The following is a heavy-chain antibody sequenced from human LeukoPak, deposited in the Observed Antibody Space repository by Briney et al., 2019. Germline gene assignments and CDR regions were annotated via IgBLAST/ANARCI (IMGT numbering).Heavy chain of an antibody. V-gene: IGHV3-74*01. CDR1: GFTFSSYW. CDR3: ARDLGEFGTTGTDLNY. D-gene: IGHD1-1*01. Sequence: GGSLRLSCAASGFTFSSYWMHWVRQAPGKGLVWVSRINSDGSSTSYADSVKGRFTISRDNAKNTLYLRMNSLRAEDTAVYYCARDLGEFGTTGTDLNYWGQGTLVTVSS. J-gene: IGHJ4*02. CDR2: INSDGSST.